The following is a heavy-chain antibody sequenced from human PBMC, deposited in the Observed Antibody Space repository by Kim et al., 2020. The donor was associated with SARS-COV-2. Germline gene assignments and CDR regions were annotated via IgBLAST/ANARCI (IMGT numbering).Heavy chain of an antibody. Sequence: GGSLRLSCAASGFTFSSSAMHWVRQAPGKGLEWVAVISYDGSNKYYADSVKDRFTISRDNSKNTLYLQMNSLRAEDTAVYYCARAIHDSSGYYDYWGQGTLVTVSS. CDR2: ISYDGSNK. CDR3: ARAIHDSSGYYDY. D-gene: IGHD3-22*01. CDR1: GFTFSSSA. V-gene: IGHV3-30-3*01. J-gene: IGHJ4*02.